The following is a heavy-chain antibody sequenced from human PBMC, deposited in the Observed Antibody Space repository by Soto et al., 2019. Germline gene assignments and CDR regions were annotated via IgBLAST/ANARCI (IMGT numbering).Heavy chain of an antibody. CDR3: AKGGVHYYYYYMDI. CDR2: ISYDGSNK. CDR1: GFTFSSYA. Sequence: QVQLVESGGGVVQPGRSLRLSCAASGFTFSSYAMHWVRQAPGKGLEWVAVISYDGSNKYYADSVKGRFTISRDNSKNTLYLQMNSLRAEDTAVYYRAKGGVHYYYYYMDIWGKGTTVTVSS. J-gene: IGHJ6*03. V-gene: IGHV3-30*18.